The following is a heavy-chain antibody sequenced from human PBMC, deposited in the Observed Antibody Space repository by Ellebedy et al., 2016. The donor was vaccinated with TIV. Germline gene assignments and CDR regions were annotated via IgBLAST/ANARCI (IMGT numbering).Heavy chain of an antibody. CDR3: ARAGYCISTSCYKPYYYYYGMDV. CDR1: GFTFSSYA. J-gene: IGHJ6*02. D-gene: IGHD2-2*02. CDR2: ISYDGSNK. V-gene: IGHV3-30-3*01. Sequence: GESLKISCAASGFTFSSYAMHWVRQAPGKGLEWVAVISYDGSNKYYADSVKGRFTISRDNSKNTLYLQMNSLRAEDTAVYYCARAGYCISTSCYKPYYYYYGMDVWGQGTTVTVSS.